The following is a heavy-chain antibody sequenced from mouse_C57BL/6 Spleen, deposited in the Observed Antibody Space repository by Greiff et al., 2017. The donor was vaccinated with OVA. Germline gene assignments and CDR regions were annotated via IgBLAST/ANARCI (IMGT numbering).Heavy chain of an antibody. CDR1: GYSFTDYN. J-gene: IGHJ2*01. CDR2: INPNYGTT. CDR3: ARGRYGSSYDYFDY. V-gene: IGHV1-39*01. Sequence: VHVKQSGPELVKPGASVKISCKASGYSFTDYNMNWVKQSNGKSLEWIGVINPNYGTTSYNQKFKGKATLTVDQSSSTAYMQLNSLTSEDSAVYYCARGRYGSSYDYFDYWGQGTTLTVSS. D-gene: IGHD1-1*01.